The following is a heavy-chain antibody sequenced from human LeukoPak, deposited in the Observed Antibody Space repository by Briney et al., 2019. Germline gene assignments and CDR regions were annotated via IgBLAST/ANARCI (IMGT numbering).Heavy chain of an antibody. CDR3: AREYYSGWYDY. V-gene: IGHV3-30-3*01. CDR2: ISYDESNK. J-gene: IGHJ4*02. D-gene: IGHD6-19*01. Sequence: GGSLRLSCAASGFTFSSYTIHWVRQTPGKGLEWVAVISYDESNKFYADSVKGRFTISRDNSKNTLYLQMNSLRAEDTAVYYCAREYYSGWYDYWGQGTLVTVSS. CDR1: GFTFSSYT.